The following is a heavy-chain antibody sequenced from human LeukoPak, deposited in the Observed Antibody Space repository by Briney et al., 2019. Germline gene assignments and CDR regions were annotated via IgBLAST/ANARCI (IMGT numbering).Heavy chain of an antibody. CDR2: MYYSGDT. CDR3: ARVIICSGGSCYSWGKWWIDP. CDR1: GGSLSSYY. V-gene: IGHV4-59*01. Sequence: PSETLSLTCNVSGGSLSSYYWSWIRQPPGKGLGWGGYMYYSGDTNYNPSLKSRVTITVDTYKNQFSLKLRSVTAADTAVYYCARVIICSGGSCYSWGKWWIDPWGQGALVIVSS. J-gene: IGHJ5*02. D-gene: IGHD2-15*01.